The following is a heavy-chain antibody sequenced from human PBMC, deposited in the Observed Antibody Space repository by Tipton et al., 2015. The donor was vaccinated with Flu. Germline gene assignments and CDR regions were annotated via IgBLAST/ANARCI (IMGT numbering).Heavy chain of an antibody. Sequence: GLVKPSETLSLTCAVSGSSISSGYYWGWIRQPPGKGLEWIGNIYHSGSTYYNPSLKSRVTISVDTSKNQFSLKLSSVTAADTAVYYCARGDWGPFDYWGQGTLVTVSS. V-gene: IGHV4-38-2*01. CDR1: GSSISSGYY. J-gene: IGHJ4*02. CDR2: IYHSGST. CDR3: ARGDWGPFDY. D-gene: IGHD7-27*01.